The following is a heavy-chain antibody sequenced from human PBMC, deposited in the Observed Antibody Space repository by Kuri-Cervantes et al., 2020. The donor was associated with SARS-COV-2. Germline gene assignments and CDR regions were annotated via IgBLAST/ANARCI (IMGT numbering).Heavy chain of an antibody. J-gene: IGHJ4*01. CDR2: IRYDGSNK. CDR1: GFTFSSYG. Sequence: GGSLRLSCAASGFTFSSYGMHWVRQAPGKGLEWVAFIRYDGSNKYYADSVKGRFTISRDNSKNTLYLQMNSLRAEDTAVYYCASPGELYPHQPQYYFDYWGQGTLVTVSS. V-gene: IGHV3-30*02. CDR3: ASPGELYPHQPQYYFDY. D-gene: IGHD2-15*01.